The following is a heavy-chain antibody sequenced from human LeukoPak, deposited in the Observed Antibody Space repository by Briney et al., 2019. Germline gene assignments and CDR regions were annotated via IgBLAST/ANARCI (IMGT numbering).Heavy chain of an antibody. D-gene: IGHD2-8*02. CDR1: GGTFSSYA. Sequence: ASVKVSCKASGGTFSSYAISWVRQAPGQELEWMGGIIPIFGTANYAQKFQGRVTITADESTSTAYMELSSLRSEDTAVYYCARGAVVYYYYYYGMDVWGQGTTVTVSS. J-gene: IGHJ6*02. CDR3: ARGAVVYYYYYYGMDV. CDR2: IIPIFGTA. V-gene: IGHV1-69*13.